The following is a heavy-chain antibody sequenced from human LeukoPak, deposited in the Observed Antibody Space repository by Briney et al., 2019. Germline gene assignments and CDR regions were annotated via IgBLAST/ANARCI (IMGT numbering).Heavy chain of an antibody. Sequence: GGSLRLSCAASGFTFSNYAMSWVRQAPGKGLEWVANIKQDGSERYYVDSVKGRFTISRDNAKNSLYLQMNSLRAEDTAVYYCSRPRGCSDGGCDNFDYWGQGTLVTVS. J-gene: IGHJ4*02. CDR2: IKQDGSER. CDR3: SRPRGCSDGGCDNFDY. V-gene: IGHV3-7*03. D-gene: IGHD2-15*01. CDR1: GFTFSNYA.